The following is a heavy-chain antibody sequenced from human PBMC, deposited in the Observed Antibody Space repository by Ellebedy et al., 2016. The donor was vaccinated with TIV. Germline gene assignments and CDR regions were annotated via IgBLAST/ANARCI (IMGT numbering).Heavy chain of an antibody. CDR3: ARGSGGRFKWFDP. Sequence: SETLSLXXAVYGGSFSGYYWTWIRQSPGKGLEWIGEIDRSGSTNCNPSLRSRVTISVDTSKNQFSLKLNSVTAADTAVYYCARGSGGRFKWFDPWGQGTLVTVSS. CDR1: GGSFSGYY. D-gene: IGHD2-15*01. J-gene: IGHJ5*02. CDR2: IDRSGST. V-gene: IGHV4-34*01.